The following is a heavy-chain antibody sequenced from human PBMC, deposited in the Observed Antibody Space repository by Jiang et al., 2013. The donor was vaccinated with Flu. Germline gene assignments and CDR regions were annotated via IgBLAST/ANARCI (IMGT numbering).Heavy chain of an antibody. CDR3: ARQEGSSRKGWFDP. CDR2: ISYDGSNK. Sequence: AVISYDGSNKYYADSVKGRFTISRDNSKNTLYLQMNSLRAEDTAVYYCARQEGSSRKGWFDPWGQGTLVTVSS. V-gene: IGHV3-30-3*01. D-gene: IGHD3-10*01. J-gene: IGHJ5*02.